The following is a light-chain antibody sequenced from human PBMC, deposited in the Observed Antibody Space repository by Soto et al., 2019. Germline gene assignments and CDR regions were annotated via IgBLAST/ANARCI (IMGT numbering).Light chain of an antibody. V-gene: IGKV1-39*01. CDR2: ATS. Sequence: DIQMTQSQSSLSASVGDRVTITCRASQTIDKYLNWYQQKPGKAPNLLIYATSALQSGVPSRFSGSGSGTDFTLTISSLQPEDFATYYCHQTYSAPRTFGQRTKVDIK. CDR1: QTIDKY. J-gene: IGKJ1*01. CDR3: HQTYSAPRT.